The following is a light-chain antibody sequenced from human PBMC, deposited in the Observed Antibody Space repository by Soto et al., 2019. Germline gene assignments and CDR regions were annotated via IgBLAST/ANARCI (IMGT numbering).Light chain of an antibody. Sequence: QSVLTQPSSVSGAPGQRVTISCTGSSSNIGAPYDVHWYQQLPGTAPKLLIHANTNRPSGVPDRFSASKSGTSASLAITGLQAEDEADYFCQSYDRSLSAYVFGTGTKLTVL. V-gene: IGLV1-40*01. CDR2: ANT. CDR3: QSYDRSLSAYV. J-gene: IGLJ1*01. CDR1: SSNIGAPYD.